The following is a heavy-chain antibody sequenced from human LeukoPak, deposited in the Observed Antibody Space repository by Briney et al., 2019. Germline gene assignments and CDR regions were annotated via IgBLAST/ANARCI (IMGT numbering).Heavy chain of an antibody. CDR1: GDSVSSTSAA. Sequence: SQTLSLTCAISGDSVSSTSAAWSWIRQSPSRGLEWLGRTYYRSKWYNDYAVSVRGRITINADTSKNQVSLQVNSVTPEDTAMYYCARVWAVAGANVAFDVWGQGTMVTVSS. J-gene: IGHJ3*01. CDR2: TYYRSKWYN. D-gene: IGHD6-19*01. CDR3: ARVWAVAGANVAFDV. V-gene: IGHV6-1*01.